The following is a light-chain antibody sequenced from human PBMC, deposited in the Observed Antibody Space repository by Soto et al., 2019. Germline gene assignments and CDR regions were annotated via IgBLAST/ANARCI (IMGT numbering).Light chain of an antibody. Sequence: EIVLTQSPGTLSLAPGERATLSWRASQRVGSSYLAWYQHKPDQAPRLLIYGASGRATGTPDRFSGSGSGTDFSLTISRLEPEDFAVYYCQQYGNSPWTFGQGTKVDIK. CDR2: GAS. CDR1: QRVGSSY. CDR3: QQYGNSPWT. V-gene: IGKV3-20*01. J-gene: IGKJ1*01.